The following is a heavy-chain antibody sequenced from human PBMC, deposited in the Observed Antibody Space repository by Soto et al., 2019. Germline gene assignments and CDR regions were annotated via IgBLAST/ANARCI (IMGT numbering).Heavy chain of an antibody. Sequence: PGGSLRLSCAASGFTFSSYGMHWVRQAPGKGLEWVAVISYDGSNKYYADPVKGRFTISRDNSKNTLYLQMNSLRAEDTAVYYCAKDRGFGENWGQGTLVTVSS. CDR3: AKDRGFGEN. J-gene: IGHJ4*02. V-gene: IGHV3-30*18. CDR1: GFTFSSYG. D-gene: IGHD3-10*01. CDR2: ISYDGSNK.